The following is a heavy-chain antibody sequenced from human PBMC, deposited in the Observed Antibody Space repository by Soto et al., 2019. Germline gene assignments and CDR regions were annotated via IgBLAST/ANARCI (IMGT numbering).Heavy chain of an antibody. V-gene: IGHV2-70*11. CDR2: IDWDDDK. D-gene: IGHD6-19*01. J-gene: IGHJ5*02. CDR3: ARSRIAVAGTGWFDP. Sequence: GSGPTLVNPTQTLTLTCTFSGFSLSTSGMCVSWIRQPPGKALEWLARIDWDDDKYYSTSLKTRLTISKDTSKNQVVLTMTNMDPVDTATYYCARSRIAVAGTGWFDPWGQGTLVTVSS. CDR1: GFSLSTSGMC.